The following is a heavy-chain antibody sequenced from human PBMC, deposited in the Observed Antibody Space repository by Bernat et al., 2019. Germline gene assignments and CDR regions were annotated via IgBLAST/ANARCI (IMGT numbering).Heavy chain of an antibody. V-gene: IGHV1-69*04. J-gene: IGHJ4*02. CDR1: GGTFSSYA. CDR3: ARDLTHIVGATHFDY. Sequence: QVQLVQSGAEVKKPGSSVKVSCKASGGTFSSYAISWVRQAPGQGLEWMGRIIPILGIANYAQKFQGRVTITADKSTSTAYMELSSLRSEDTAVYYCARDLTHIVGATHFDYWGQGTLVTVSS. D-gene: IGHD1-26*01. CDR2: IIPILGIA.